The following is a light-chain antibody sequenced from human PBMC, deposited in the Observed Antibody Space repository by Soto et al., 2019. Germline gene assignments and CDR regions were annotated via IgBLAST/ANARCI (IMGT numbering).Light chain of an antibody. V-gene: IGKV1-27*01. J-gene: IGKJ1*01. CDR2: AAS. Sequence: DIQMTQSPSSLSASLGDRVTITSRASQGISNYLAWYQQKPGKVPKLLIYAASTLQSGVPSRFSRSGAGTDFTLTISSLQPEDVATYYCQKYNSAPRTFGQGTKVEIK. CDR1: QGISNY. CDR3: QKYNSAPRT.